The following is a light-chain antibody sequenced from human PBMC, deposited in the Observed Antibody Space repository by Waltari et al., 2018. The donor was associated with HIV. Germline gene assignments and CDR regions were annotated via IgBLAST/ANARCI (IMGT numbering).Light chain of an antibody. CDR1: QRVSRN. CDR2: GAS. V-gene: IGKV3-15*01. CDR3: QQYNNWPET. Sequence: EIVMTQSPATLSVSPAERATLSCRASQRVSRNLAWYQQKPGQAPRLLIYGASTRATGIPARFSGSGSGTEFTLTISSLQSEDFAVYYCQQYNNWPETFGQGTKVEIK. J-gene: IGKJ1*01.